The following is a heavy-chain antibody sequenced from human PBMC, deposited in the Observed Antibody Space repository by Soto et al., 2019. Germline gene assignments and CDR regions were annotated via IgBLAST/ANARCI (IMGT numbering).Heavy chain of an antibody. CDR2: IRQDGVEK. Sequence: GGSLRLSCEASGFTFSRFLMNWVRQAPGTGLEWVANIRQDGVEKYYVDSVKGRFTISRDNAKNSLYLQMSSLRAEDTAVYYCTASHTSGWATFESWGQGTLVTVSS. V-gene: IGHV3-7*01. CDR3: TASHTSGWATFES. CDR1: GFTFSRFL. J-gene: IGHJ4*02. D-gene: IGHD6-19*01.